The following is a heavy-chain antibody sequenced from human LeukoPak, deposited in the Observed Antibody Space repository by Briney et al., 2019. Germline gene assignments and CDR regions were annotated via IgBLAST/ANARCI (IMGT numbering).Heavy chain of an antibody. CDR3: ARVGYSSGWKGYYYYYYMDV. Sequence: SVKVSCKASGGTFISYAISWVRQAPGQGLEWMGGIIPIFGTANYAQKFQGRVTITTDESTSTAYMELSSLRSEDTAVYYCARVGYSSGWKGYYYYYYMDVWGKGTTVTVSS. V-gene: IGHV1-69*05. D-gene: IGHD6-19*01. CDR2: IIPIFGTA. J-gene: IGHJ6*03. CDR1: GGTFISYA.